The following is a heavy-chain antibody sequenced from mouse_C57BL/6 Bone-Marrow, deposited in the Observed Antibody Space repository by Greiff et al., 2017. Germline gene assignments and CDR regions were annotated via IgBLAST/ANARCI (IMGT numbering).Heavy chain of an antibody. V-gene: IGHV1-55*01. D-gene: IGHD3-2*02. CDR2: IYPGSGST. CDR3: ARECPAQATGRAY. CDR1: GYTFTSYW. Sequence: QVQLQQPGAELVKPGASVKMSCKASGYTFTSYWITWVKQRPGQGLAWIGDIYPGSGSTNYNEKFKSKATLTVDTSSSTAYMQLSSLTSKDAAVDYCARECPAQATGRAYWGQGTLVTVSA. J-gene: IGHJ3*01.